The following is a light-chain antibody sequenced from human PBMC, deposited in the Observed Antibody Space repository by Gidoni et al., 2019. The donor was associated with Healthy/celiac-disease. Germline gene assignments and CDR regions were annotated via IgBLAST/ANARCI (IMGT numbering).Light chain of an antibody. CDR1: QSVSSN. CDR2: GAS. CDR3: QQYNNWPYT. Sequence: EIVMTQSPATPSVSPGERATLSCRASQSVSSNLAWYQQKPGQAPRLLIYGASTRATGIPARFSGSWSGTEFTLTISSLQSEDFAVYYCQQYNNWPYTFGQGTKLEIQ. J-gene: IGKJ2*01. V-gene: IGKV3-15*01.